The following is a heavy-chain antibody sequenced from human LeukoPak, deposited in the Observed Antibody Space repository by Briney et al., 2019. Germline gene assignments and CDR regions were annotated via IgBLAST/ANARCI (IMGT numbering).Heavy chain of an antibody. Sequence: HPGGSLRLSCVASGFTFSNYWMHWVRQAPGKGLVWVSRVNDDESSTEYADSVKGRFTISRDNAKNTLYLQMNSLRAEDTAVYYCSRVGSNISRHWFDPWGQGTLVTVSS. J-gene: IGHJ5*02. D-gene: IGHD6-13*01. CDR2: VNDDESST. CDR1: GFTFSNYW. V-gene: IGHV3-74*03. CDR3: SRVGSNISRHWFDP.